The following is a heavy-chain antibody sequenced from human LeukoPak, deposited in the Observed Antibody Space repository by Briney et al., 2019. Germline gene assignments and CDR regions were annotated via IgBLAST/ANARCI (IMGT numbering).Heavy chain of an antibody. CDR2: IYHSGST. D-gene: IGHD5-18*01. J-gene: IGHJ4*02. Sequence: PSETLSLTCTVSGYSISSGYYWGWIRQPPGKGLEWIGSIYHSGSTYYNPSLRSRVTISVDTSKNQFSLKLSSVTAADTAVYYCARALDTAMVTDFDWGQGTLVTVSS. CDR3: ARALDTAMVTDFD. CDR1: GYSISSGYY. V-gene: IGHV4-38-2*02.